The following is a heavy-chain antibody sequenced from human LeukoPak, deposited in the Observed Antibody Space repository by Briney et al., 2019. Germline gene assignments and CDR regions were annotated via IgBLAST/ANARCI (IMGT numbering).Heavy chain of an antibody. Sequence: SETLSLTCTVSGGSISSYYWSWIRQPPGKGLEWIGNIYYSGSTNYNPSLKSRVTISVDTSKNQFSLKLSSVTAADTAVYYCARAAYCSGGSCYSFNGNYFDYWGQGTLVTVSS. D-gene: IGHD2-15*01. CDR3: ARAAYCSGGSCYSFNGNYFDY. CDR2: IYYSGST. CDR1: GGSISSYY. V-gene: IGHV4-59*01. J-gene: IGHJ4*02.